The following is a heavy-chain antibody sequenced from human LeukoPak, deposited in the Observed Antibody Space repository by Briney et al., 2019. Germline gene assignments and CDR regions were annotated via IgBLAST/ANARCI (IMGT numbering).Heavy chain of an antibody. V-gene: IGHV4-4*07. CDR2: IYSSGTT. J-gene: IGHJ4*02. Sequence: SETLSLTCTVSGGSTINYFRSWIRQPAGKGLEWIGHIYSSGTTHYNPSLNNRVTISLDASKSQFSLHLNSVTAADTAVYFCARAEGSGSGAYTLDYWGQGILVTVSS. D-gene: IGHD3-10*01. CDR3: ARAEGSGSGAYTLDY. CDR1: GGSTINYF.